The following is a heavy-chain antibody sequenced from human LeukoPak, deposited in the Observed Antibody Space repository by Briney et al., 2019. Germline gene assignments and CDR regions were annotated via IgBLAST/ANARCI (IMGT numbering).Heavy chain of an antibody. CDR1: GFTFSSYD. Sequence: GGSLRLSCAASGFTFSSYDMHWVRQATGKGLEWVSAIGTAGDTYYPGSVKGRFTISRENAKNSLYLQMNSLRAGDTAVYYCPRSWGDVSSGYYYGMDVWGQGTTVTVSS. CDR2: IGTAGDT. D-gene: IGHD7-27*01. V-gene: IGHV3-13*01. CDR3: PRSWGDVSSGYYYGMDV. J-gene: IGHJ6*02.